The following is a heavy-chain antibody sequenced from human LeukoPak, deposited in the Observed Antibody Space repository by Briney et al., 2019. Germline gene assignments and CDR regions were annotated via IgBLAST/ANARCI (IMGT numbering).Heavy chain of an antibody. V-gene: IGHV3-30*02. CDR1: GFTFSSYN. J-gene: IGHJ6*03. Sequence: GGSLRLSCAASGFTFSSYNMNWVRQAPGKGLEWVAYIQNDGSNEQYADSVKGRFSISRDSSKNILYLQMNSLRAEDTAVYYCAIDRCSNGIGCYYYYMDVWGKGTTVTISS. CDR3: AIDRCSNGIGCYYYYMDV. D-gene: IGHD2-8*01. CDR2: IQNDGSNE.